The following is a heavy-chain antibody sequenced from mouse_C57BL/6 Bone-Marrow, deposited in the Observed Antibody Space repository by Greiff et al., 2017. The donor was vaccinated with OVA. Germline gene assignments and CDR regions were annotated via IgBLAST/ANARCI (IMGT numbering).Heavy chain of an antibody. V-gene: IGHV1-69*01. J-gene: IGHJ1*03. Sequence: QVQLQQPGAELVMPGASVKLSCKASGYTFTSYWMHWVKQRPGQGLEWIGEIDPSDSYTYYNQKFKGKSTLTVDKSSSTAYMQLSSLTSEDSAVYYCAREGYYGSLWYFDVWGTGTTVTVSS. CDR1: GYTFTSYW. D-gene: IGHD1-1*01. CDR2: IDPSDSYT. CDR3: AREGYYGSLWYFDV.